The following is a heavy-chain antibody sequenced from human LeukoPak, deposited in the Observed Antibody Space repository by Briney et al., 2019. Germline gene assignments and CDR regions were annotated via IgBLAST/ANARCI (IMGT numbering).Heavy chain of an antibody. CDR2: ISSSGSTI. CDR3: ARDTYSRWQTDY. CDR1: GFTFSTYE. Sequence: GGSLRLSCAASGFTFSTYEMSWVRQAPGKGLEWVSYISSSGSTIFYADSVMGRFTISRDNAKNSLYLQMNSLRAEDTAVYYCARDTYSRWQTDYWGQGTLVTVSS. V-gene: IGHV3-48*03. D-gene: IGHD4-23*01. J-gene: IGHJ4*02.